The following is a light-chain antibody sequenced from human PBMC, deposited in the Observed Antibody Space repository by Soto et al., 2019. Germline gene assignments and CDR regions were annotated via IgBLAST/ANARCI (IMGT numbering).Light chain of an antibody. CDR3: QQYGNSPIT. J-gene: IGKJ5*01. CDR1: QSVSSSY. Sequence: EIVLTQSPGTLSLSPGERATLSCSASQSVSSSYLAWYQRKPGQAPRLLIYGASTRATGIPDRFSGSGSGTDFTLTISRLEPEDFAVYFCQQYGNSPITFCQGTRLEIK. CDR2: GAS. V-gene: IGKV3-20*01.